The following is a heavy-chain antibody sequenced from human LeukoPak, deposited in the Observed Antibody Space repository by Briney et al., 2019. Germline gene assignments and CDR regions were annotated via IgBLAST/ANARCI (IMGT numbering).Heavy chain of an antibody. V-gene: IGHV1-2*06. J-gene: IGHJ4*02. CDR1: GYTFTGYY. CDR2: INPNSGGT. CDR3: ARAGLRGYSYGLFDY. Sequence: ASVKVSCKASGYTFTGYYMHWVRQAPGQGLEWMGRINPNSGGTNYAQKFQGRVTMTRDTSISTAYMELSRLRSDDTAVYYCARAGLRGYSYGLFDYWGQGTLVTVSS. D-gene: IGHD5-18*01.